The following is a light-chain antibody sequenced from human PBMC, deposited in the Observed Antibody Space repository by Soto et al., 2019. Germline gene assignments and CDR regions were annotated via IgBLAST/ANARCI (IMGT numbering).Light chain of an antibody. V-gene: IGKV3-15*01. CDR1: QSLSSS. CDR3: LQYFRWRT. Sequence: EIVMTQSPATLSVSPGERATLSCRASQSLSSSLAWYQQKPGQAPRLLIYDASTSATDIPARFSGSGSGTEFTLTISSLQPEDSAVYYCLQYFRWRTFGQGTKVEVK. J-gene: IGKJ1*01. CDR2: DAS.